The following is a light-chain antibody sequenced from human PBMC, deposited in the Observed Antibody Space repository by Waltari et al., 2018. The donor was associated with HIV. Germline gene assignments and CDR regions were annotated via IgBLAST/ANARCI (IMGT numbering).Light chain of an antibody. Sequence: EIVLTQSPATLSFFPGERATLSCKASQRVSTYLAWYQHKPVQPPRLLISDSSLRATGLSTRFSGSGSGTDFTLTVSSLEPEDFAIYYCQHRSNWPLITFGQGTRLEFK. J-gene: IGKJ5*01. CDR2: DSS. CDR3: QHRSNWPLIT. V-gene: IGKV3-11*01. CDR1: QRVSTY.